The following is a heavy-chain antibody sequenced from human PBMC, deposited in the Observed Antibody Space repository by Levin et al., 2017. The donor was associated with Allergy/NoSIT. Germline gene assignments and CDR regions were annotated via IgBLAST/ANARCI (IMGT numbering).Heavy chain of an antibody. CDR1: GFTFSSYA. CDR2: ISGNGCST. Sequence: GGSLRLSCAASGFTFSSYAMSWVRQAPGKGLEWVSTISGNGCSTYYVDSVKGRFTISRDNPKNTLYLHVNSLRAEDTAVYYCAKGHYYDSSGFLYKSDAFDVWGQGTMVTVSS. J-gene: IGHJ3*01. D-gene: IGHD3-22*01. CDR3: AKGHYYDSSGFLYKSDAFDV. V-gene: IGHV3-23*01.